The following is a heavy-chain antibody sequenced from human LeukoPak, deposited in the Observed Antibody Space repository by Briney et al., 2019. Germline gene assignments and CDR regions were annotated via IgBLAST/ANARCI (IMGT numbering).Heavy chain of an antibody. CDR3: AKGNRGELTGEFDY. Sequence: ASVKVSCKVSGYTLTELSMHWVRQAPGKGLEWMGGFDPEDGGTIYAQKFQGRVTMTEDTSTDTAYMELSSLRSEDTAVYYCAKGNRGELTGEFDYWGQGTLVTVSS. D-gene: IGHD7-27*01. V-gene: IGHV1-24*01. CDR1: GYTLTELS. CDR2: FDPEDGGT. J-gene: IGHJ4*02.